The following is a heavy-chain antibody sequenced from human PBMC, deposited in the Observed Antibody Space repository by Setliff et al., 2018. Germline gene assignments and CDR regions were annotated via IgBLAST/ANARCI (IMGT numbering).Heavy chain of an antibody. V-gene: IGHV1-2*02. CDR2: IDPNSGGT. J-gene: IGHJ5*02. CDR3: ARDPIAASGTFWFDP. Sequence: ASVKVSCKASGYTFTGFYMHWMRQAPGQGLEWMGWIDPNSGGTNYSQNFQGRVTMTRDTSISTAYMELSRLRSDDTAVYYCARDPIAASGTFWFDPWGQGTLVTGSS. CDR1: GYTFTGFY. D-gene: IGHD6-13*01.